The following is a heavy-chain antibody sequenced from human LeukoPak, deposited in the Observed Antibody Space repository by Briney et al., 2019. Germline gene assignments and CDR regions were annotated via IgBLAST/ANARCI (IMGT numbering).Heavy chain of an antibody. J-gene: IGHJ4*02. CDR2: ISYDGSNK. CDR3: AKGGGSSSPLDY. V-gene: IGHV3-30*18. CDR1: GFTFSNYG. Sequence: GRSLRLSCAASGFTFSNYGMHWVRQAPGKGLEWVAVISYDGSNKYYADSVKGRFTISRDNSKNTLYLQMNSLRAEDTAVYYCAKGGGSSSPLDYWGQGTLVTVSS. D-gene: IGHD6-13*01.